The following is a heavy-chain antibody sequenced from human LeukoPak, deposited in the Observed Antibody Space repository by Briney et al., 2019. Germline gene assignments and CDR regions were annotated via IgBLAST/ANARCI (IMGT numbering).Heavy chain of an antibody. Sequence: SQTLSLTCTVSGGSISSGGYYWSWIRQHPGKGLEWIGYIYYSGSTYYNPSLKSRVTISVDTSKNQFSLRLSSVTAADTAVYYCARTTKLTAFDYWGQGTLVTVSS. V-gene: IGHV4-31*03. CDR2: IYYSGST. CDR3: ARTTKLTAFDY. J-gene: IGHJ4*02. CDR1: GGSISSGGYY. D-gene: IGHD7-27*01.